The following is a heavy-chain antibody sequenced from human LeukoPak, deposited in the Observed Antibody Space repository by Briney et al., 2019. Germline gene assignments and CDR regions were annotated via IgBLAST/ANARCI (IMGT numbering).Heavy chain of an antibody. Sequence: TGGSLRLSCTASGFTFGDYRMNWVRQAPGKGLEWVGFIRTKAYGGTTEYAASVKGRFTISRDDSKTIAYLQMNSLKTEDTAVYFCTRVGHSSGWYNWFDPWGQGTLVAVSS. V-gene: IGHV3-49*04. CDR2: IRTKAYGGTT. D-gene: IGHD6-19*01. CDR1: GFTFGDYR. CDR3: TRVGHSSGWYNWFDP. J-gene: IGHJ5*02.